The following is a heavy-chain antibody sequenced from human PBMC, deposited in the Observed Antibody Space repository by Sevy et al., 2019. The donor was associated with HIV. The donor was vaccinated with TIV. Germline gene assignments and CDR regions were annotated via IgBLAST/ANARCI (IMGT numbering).Heavy chain of an antibody. D-gene: IGHD2-2*01. J-gene: IGHJ6*02. V-gene: IGHV3-23*01. CDR1: EVIFSTYA. CDR3: AKAVVPAATYYYYGMDV. Sequence: GGSLRLSCVVSEVIFSTYAMSWVRQAPGKGLEWVSSISAVGSSTYHADSVKGRFTISRDNAKNTVYLQMNSLRPEDTAVYYCAKAVVPAATYYYYGMDVWGQGTTVTVSS. CDR2: ISAVGSST.